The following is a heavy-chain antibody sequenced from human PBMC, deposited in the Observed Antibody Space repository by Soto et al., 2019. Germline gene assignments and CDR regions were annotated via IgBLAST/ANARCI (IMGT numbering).Heavy chain of an antibody. Sequence: PSETLSLTCTVSGGSISSYYWSWIRQPPGKGLEWIGYIYYSGSTNYNPSLKSRVTISVGTSKNQFSLKLSSVTAADTAVYYCARSKAGILDPWGQGTLVTVSS. V-gene: IGHV4-59*01. CDR3: ARSKAGILDP. CDR2: IYYSGST. J-gene: IGHJ5*02. D-gene: IGHD1-20*01. CDR1: GGSISSYY.